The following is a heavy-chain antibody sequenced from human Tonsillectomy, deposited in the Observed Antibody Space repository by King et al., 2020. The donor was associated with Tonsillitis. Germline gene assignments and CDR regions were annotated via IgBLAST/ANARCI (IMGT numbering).Heavy chain of an antibody. V-gene: IGHV3-7*03. Sequence: QLVQSGGGLVQPGGSLRLSCAASGFTFSSYWMGWVRQAPGKGLEWVANIKQDGSEKSYVDSVKGRFTISRDNAKNSLYLQMNSLRAEDTAVYFCARGSLRFQHWGQGTLVSVSS. CDR3: ARGSLRFQH. CDR2: IKQDGSEK. J-gene: IGHJ1*01. CDR1: GFTFSSYW.